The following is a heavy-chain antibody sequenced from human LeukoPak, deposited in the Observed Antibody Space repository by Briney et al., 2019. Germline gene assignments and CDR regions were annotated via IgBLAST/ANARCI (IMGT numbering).Heavy chain of an antibody. CDR1: GFTFSSYA. J-gene: IGHJ4*02. CDR3: AKQYYDSSGSDY. CDR2: ISGSGGST. Sequence: GGSLRLSCAASGFTFSSYAMSWVRQAPRKGLEWVSAISGSGGSTYYADSVKGRFTISRDNSKNTLYLQMNSLRAEDTAVYYCAKQYYDSSGSDYWGQGTLVTVSS. D-gene: IGHD3-22*01. V-gene: IGHV3-23*01.